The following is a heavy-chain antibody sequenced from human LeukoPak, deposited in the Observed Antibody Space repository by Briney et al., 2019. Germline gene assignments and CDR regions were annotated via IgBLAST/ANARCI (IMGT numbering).Heavy chain of an antibody. V-gene: IGHV3-30*18. Sequence: PGRSLRLSCAASGFPFSSYGMHWVRQAPGKGLEWVAVISYDGSNEYSADSVKGRFTISRDNSKNTLYLQMNSLRAEDTAVYYCAKGIYGYNYYYGMDVWGQGTTVTVSS. D-gene: IGHD2/OR15-2a*01. CDR2: ISYDGSNE. CDR3: AKGIYGYNYYYGMDV. J-gene: IGHJ6*02. CDR1: GFPFSSYG.